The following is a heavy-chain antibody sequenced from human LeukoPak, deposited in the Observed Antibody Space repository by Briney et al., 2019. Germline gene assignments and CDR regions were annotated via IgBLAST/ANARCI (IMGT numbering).Heavy chain of an antibody. J-gene: IGHJ3*01. CDR3: ARGSTYDFWSGDALDV. D-gene: IGHD3-3*01. V-gene: IGHV3-23*01. CDR2: ISGGSERI. Sequence: GGSLRLSCAASGFSFSSYAMTWVRQAPGKGLEWVSSISGGSERIYYADSVKGRFTISRDNSKNTLYLQMNSLRAEDTAVYYCARGSTYDFWSGDALDVWGQGTMVTVAS. CDR1: GFSFSSYA.